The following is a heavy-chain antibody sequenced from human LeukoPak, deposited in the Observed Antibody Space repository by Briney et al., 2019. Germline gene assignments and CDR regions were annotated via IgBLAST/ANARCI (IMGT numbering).Heavy chain of an antibody. D-gene: IGHD3-22*01. V-gene: IGHV1-69*05. CDR1: GGTFSSYA. Sequence: SVKVSCKASGGTFSSYAISWVRQAPGQGLEWMGGIIPIFGTANCAQKFQGRVTITTDESTSTAYMELSSLRSEDTAVYYCARGEPNYYDSSGYSQYFDYWGQGTLVTVSS. CDR2: IIPIFGTA. J-gene: IGHJ4*02. CDR3: ARGEPNYYDSSGYSQYFDY.